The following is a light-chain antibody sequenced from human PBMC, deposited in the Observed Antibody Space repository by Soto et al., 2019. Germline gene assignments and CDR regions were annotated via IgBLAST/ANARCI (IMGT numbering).Light chain of an antibody. J-gene: IGKJ1*01. CDR1: QSVGIS. CDR2: SAF. Sequence: DIVLTQSPGTLSLSPGERATLSCRASQSVGISLSWYQHKSGQPPRLLMYSAFNRATGIPERFSGSGAGTDFTLTISRLEPEDFAVYSCHQFGSFPRTFGQGTQVVIK. CDR3: HQFGSFPRT. V-gene: IGKV3-20*01.